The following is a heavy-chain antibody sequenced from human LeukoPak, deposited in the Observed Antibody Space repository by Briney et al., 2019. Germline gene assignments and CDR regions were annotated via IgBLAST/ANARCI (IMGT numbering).Heavy chain of an antibody. CDR3: ARDQVYRNYYYYYGMDV. CDR1: EYTFTDYY. Sequence: GASVKVSCKTSEYTFTDYYIHWVRQAPGQGLEWVGWMNPNSGYTGYAQKFQGRVTITADESTSTAYMELSSLRSEDTAVYYCARDQVYRNYYYYYGMDVWGQGTTVTVSS. CDR2: MNPNSGYT. D-gene: IGHD1-14*01. V-gene: IGHV1-8*03. J-gene: IGHJ6*02.